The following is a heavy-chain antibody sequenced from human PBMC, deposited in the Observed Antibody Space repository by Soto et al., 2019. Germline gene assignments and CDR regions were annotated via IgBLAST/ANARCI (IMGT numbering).Heavy chain of an antibody. D-gene: IGHD6-6*01. Sequence: SVKVSCKASGGTFSSYAISWVRQAPGQGLEWMGGIIPIFGTANYAQKFQGRVTITADESTSTAHMELSSLRSEDTAVYYCARGKYSSSSYYYYGMDVWGQGTTVTVSS. CDR3: ARGKYSSSSYYYYGMDV. CDR2: IIPIFGTA. V-gene: IGHV1-69*13. J-gene: IGHJ6*02. CDR1: GGTFSSYA.